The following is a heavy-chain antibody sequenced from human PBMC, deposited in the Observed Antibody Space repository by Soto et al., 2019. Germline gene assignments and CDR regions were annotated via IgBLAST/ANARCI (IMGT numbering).Heavy chain of an antibody. V-gene: IGHV3-30-3*01. Sequence: QVQLVESGGGVVQPGGSLRLSCAASGFTFRNYAMHWVRQAPGKGLECLAVIHNKESNAFYRDSVKGRFTTSRDNSKNTLYLHMNSLRSEDTGVYYCARGDREDILVVVGARPGEYGIDIWGQGTTVTVSS. CDR1: GFTFRNYA. CDR2: IHNKESNA. D-gene: IGHD2-15*01. CDR3: ARGDREDILVVVGARPGEYGIDI. J-gene: IGHJ6*02.